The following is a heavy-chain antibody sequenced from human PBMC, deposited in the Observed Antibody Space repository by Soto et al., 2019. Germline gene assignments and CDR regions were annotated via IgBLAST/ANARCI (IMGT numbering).Heavy chain of an antibody. CDR3: ARAYYDFWSGYYSDYYYYYGMDV. D-gene: IGHD3-3*01. J-gene: IGHJ6*02. Sequence: GGSLRLSCAASGFTFSSYGMHWVRQAPGKGLEWVAVIWYDGSNKYYADSVKGRFTISRDNSKNTLYLQMNSLRAEDTAVYYCARAYYDFWSGYYSDYYYYYGMDVWGQGTTVTVSS. V-gene: IGHV3-33*01. CDR2: IWYDGSNK. CDR1: GFTFSSYG.